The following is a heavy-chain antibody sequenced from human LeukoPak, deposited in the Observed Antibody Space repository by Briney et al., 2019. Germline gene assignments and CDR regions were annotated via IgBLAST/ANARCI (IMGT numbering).Heavy chain of an antibody. CDR2: IYYSGST. Sequence: PSETLSLTCTVSGGSISSGGYYWSWIRQHPGKGLEWIGYIYYSGSTYYNPSLKSRVTISVDTSKNQFSLKLSSVTAADTAVYYCAREVGATIALFDYWGQGTLVTVSS. V-gene: IGHV4-31*03. CDR3: AREVGATIALFDY. J-gene: IGHJ4*02. CDR1: GGSISSGGYY. D-gene: IGHD1-26*01.